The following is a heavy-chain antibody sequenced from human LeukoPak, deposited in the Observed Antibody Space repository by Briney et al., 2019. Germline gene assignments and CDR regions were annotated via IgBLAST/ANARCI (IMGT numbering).Heavy chain of an antibody. V-gene: IGHV3-23*01. Sequence: GGSLRLSCAASGFTFSSYAMSWVRQAPGKGLEWVSAISGSGGSTYYADSVKGRFTISRDNSKNTLYLQMNSLRAEDTAVYYRARVLSGRGSLYSYYYYMDVWGKGTTVTISS. J-gene: IGHJ6*03. CDR2: ISGSGGST. D-gene: IGHD3-10*01. CDR3: ARVLSGRGSLYSYYYYMDV. CDR1: GFTFSSYA.